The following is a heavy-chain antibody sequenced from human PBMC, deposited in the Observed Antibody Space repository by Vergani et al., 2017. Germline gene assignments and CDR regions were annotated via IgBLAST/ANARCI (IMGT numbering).Heavy chain of an antibody. CDR1: GFTFSSYW. D-gene: IGHD5-18*01. J-gene: IGHJ6*02. CDR2: IKQDGSEK. CDR3: ARDAVDTAMEGSHVGHYYGMDV. Sequence: EVQLVESGGGLVQPGGSLRLSCAASGFTFSSYWMSWVRQAPGKGLEWVANIKQDGSEKYYVDSVKGRFTISRDNAKNSLYLQMNSLRAEDTAVYYCARDAVDTAMEGSHVGHYYGMDVWGQGTTVTVSS. V-gene: IGHV3-7*01.